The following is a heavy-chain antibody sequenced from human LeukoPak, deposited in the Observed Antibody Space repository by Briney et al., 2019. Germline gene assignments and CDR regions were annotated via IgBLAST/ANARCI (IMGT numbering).Heavy chain of an antibody. D-gene: IGHD3-22*01. CDR1: GITYEDYA. V-gene: IGHV3-23*01. J-gene: IGHJ4*02. CDR2: ISGGGRST. CDR3: AQLDVLRSDYFES. Sequence: GGSLRLSCVASGITYEDYAVSWVRQAPGKGLEWVSVISGGGRSTSYADSLKGRFTISRDNSKNTLYLQMNSLRAEDTAVYYCAQLDVLRSDYFESWGQGTLVTLSS.